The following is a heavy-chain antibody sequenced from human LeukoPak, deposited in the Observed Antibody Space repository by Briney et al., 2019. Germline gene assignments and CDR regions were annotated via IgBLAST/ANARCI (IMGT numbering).Heavy chain of an antibody. CDR1: GYTFTGYY. CDR2: INPNSGGT. V-gene: IGHV1-2*04. Sequence: ASVKVSCKASGYTFTGYYMHWVRQAPGQGLEWMGWINPNSGGTNYAQKFQGWVTMTRDTSISTAYMELSRLRSDDTAVYYCARGTAAVSTSVDYWGQGTLVTVSS. D-gene: IGHD6-13*01. CDR3: ARGTAAVSTSVDY. J-gene: IGHJ4*02.